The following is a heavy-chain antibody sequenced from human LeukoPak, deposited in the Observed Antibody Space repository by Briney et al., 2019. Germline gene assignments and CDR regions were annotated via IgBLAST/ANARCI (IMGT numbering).Heavy chain of an antibody. Sequence: GGSLRLSCAASGFTFSSYAMSWVRQAPGKGLEWVSAISGSGGSTYYADSVKGRLTISRDNSKNTLYLQMNSLRAEDTAVYYCAKDVVLLWFGELSRWFDPWGQGTLVTVSS. CDR3: AKDVVLLWFGELSRWFDP. J-gene: IGHJ5*02. D-gene: IGHD3-10*01. CDR2: ISGSGGST. CDR1: GFTFSSYA. V-gene: IGHV3-23*01.